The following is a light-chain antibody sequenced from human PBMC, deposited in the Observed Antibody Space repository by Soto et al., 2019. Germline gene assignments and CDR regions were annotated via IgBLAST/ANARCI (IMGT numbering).Light chain of an antibody. Sequence: EIVLTQSPATLSLSPGERATLSCGAIHSVRSSYLAWYQQRVGLAPRLLIYEASTRATGIPDRFSGGGSGTHFTLTISRLEPEDFVVYYCQQYGSSPITFGQGTRLEIK. J-gene: IGKJ5*01. CDR3: QQYGSSPIT. CDR2: EAS. V-gene: IGKV3D-20*01. CDR1: HSVRSSY.